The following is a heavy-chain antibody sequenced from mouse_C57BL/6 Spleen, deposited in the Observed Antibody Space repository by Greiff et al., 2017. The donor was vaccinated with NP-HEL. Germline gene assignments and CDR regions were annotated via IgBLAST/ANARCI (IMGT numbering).Heavy chain of an antibody. Sequence: EVQLQQSGPELVKPGASVKIPCKASGYTFTDYNMDWVKQSHGKSLEWIGDINPNNGGTIYNQKFKGKATLTVDKSSSTAYMELRSLTSEDTAVYYCAREGAYERFAYWGQGTLVTVAA. D-gene: IGHD6-5*01. CDR3: AREGAYERFAY. J-gene: IGHJ3*01. CDR2: INPNNGGT. V-gene: IGHV1-18*01. CDR1: GYTFTDYN.